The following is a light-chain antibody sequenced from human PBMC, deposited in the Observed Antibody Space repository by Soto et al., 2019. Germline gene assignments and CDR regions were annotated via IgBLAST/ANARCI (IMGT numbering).Light chain of an antibody. CDR1: SSDVGGSDF. V-gene: IGLV2-14*01. Sequence: QSVLTQPASVSGSPGQSITISCTGTSSDVGGSDFVSWHQQHPGKAPKLMIYDVSKWPSGVSNRFSGSKSGNAASLTISGLQAEDEADYYCSSYTSSRSYVFGTGTKVTV. CDR2: DVS. J-gene: IGLJ1*01. CDR3: SSYTSSRSYV.